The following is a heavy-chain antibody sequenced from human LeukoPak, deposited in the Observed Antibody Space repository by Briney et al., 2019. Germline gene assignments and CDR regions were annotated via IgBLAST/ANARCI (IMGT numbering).Heavy chain of an antibody. CDR2: VSWNSGSI. Sequence: GGSLRLSCAASGFTFDDYAMHWVRQAPGKGLEWVSGVSWNSGSIAYADSVKGRFTISRDNAKNSLYLQMNSLRAEDTAVYYCAREGEAWAEYFDYWGQGTLVTVSS. CDR1: GFTFDDYA. V-gene: IGHV3-9*01. J-gene: IGHJ4*02. D-gene: IGHD3-16*01. CDR3: AREGEAWAEYFDY.